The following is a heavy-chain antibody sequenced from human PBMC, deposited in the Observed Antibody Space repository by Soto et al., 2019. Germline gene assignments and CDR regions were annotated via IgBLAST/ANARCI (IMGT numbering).Heavy chain of an antibody. Sequence: QVQLQESGPGLVKPSETLSLTCTVSGDSITDYYWSWIRESPGKGLEWIAYIHHTGTANYNPSLKSRVAISVGTFKSQFSLRLSSVTAADTAVYFCARYSVATIRFFDYWGQGTLVTVSS. CDR1: GDSITDYY. CDR2: IHHTGTA. CDR3: ARYSVATIRFFDY. V-gene: IGHV4-59*01. J-gene: IGHJ4*02. D-gene: IGHD5-12*01.